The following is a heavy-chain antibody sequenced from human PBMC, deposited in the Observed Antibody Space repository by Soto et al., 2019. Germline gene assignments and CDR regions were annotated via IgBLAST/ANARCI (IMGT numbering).Heavy chain of an antibody. D-gene: IGHD2-2*01. J-gene: IGHJ6*02. V-gene: IGHV5-51*01. Sequence: GESLKISCKGAGYSFTSYWIGWVRQMPGKGLEWMGIIYPGDSDTRYSPSFQGQVTISADKSISTAYLQWSSLKASDTAMYYCARHASTDIVVVPAAKAHYYYYYGMDVWGQGTTVTVSS. CDR2: IYPGDSDT. CDR3: ARHASTDIVVVPAAKAHYYYYYGMDV. CDR1: GYSFTSYW.